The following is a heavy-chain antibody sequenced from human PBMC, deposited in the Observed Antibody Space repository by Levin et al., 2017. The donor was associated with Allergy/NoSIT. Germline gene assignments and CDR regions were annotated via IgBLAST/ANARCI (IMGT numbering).Heavy chain of an antibody. D-gene: IGHD4-23*01. V-gene: IGHV3-15*01. J-gene: IGHJ3*02. CDR1: GFTFSNAW. Sequence: GGSLRLSCAASGFTFSNAWMSWVRQAPGKGLEWVGRIKSKTDGGTTDYAAPVKGRFTISRDDSKNTLYLQMNSLKTEDTAVYYCTTSRIYGDKGGGSAAFDIWGQGTMVTVSS. CDR2: IKSKTDGGTT. CDR3: TTSRIYGDKGGGSAAFDI.